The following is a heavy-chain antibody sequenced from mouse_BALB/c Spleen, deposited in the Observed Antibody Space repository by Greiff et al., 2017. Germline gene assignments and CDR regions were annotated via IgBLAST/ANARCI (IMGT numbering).Heavy chain of an antibody. Sequence: EVKLVESGGGLVQPGGSLRLSCATSGFTFTDYYMSWVRQPPGKALEWLGFIRNKANGYTTEYSASVKGRFTISRDNSQSILYLQMNTLRAEDSATYYCARDKRGCGNPWFAYWGQGTLVTVSA. D-gene: IGHD2-1*01. V-gene: IGHV7-3*02. CDR1: GFTFTDYY. CDR2: IRNKANGYTT. J-gene: IGHJ3*01. CDR3: ARDKRGCGNPWFAY.